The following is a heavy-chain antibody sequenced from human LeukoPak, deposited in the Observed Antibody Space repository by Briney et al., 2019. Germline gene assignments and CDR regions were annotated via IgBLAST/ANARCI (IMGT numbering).Heavy chain of an antibody. V-gene: IGHV3-15*01. Sequence: GGSLRLSCAASGFTFSNAWMSWVRQAPGKGLEWVGHIKTKTDGGTTDYAAPVKGRFTISRDDSKNTLYLQMNSLKTEDTAVYYCTTDWWYYYDTSGYQTLPIGYYWGQGTLVTVSS. CDR2: IKTKTDGGTT. D-gene: IGHD3-22*01. CDR1: GFTFSNAW. CDR3: TTDWWYYYDTSGYQTLPIGYY. J-gene: IGHJ4*02.